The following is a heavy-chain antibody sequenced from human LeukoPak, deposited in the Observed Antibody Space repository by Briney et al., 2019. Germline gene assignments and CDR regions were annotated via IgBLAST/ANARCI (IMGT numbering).Heavy chain of an antibody. V-gene: IGHV3-23*01. D-gene: IGHD2-8*02. CDR1: GFTFSTYA. CDR2: ISGSGDTT. Sequence: GGSLRLSCAASGFTFSTYAMTWVRQTPGKGLEWVSGISGSGDTTDYAESVKGRFTISRDNSKNTLYLQMNSLRAEDTAVYYCARSGGAYWYWGQGTLVTVSS. CDR3: ARSGGAYWY. J-gene: IGHJ4*02.